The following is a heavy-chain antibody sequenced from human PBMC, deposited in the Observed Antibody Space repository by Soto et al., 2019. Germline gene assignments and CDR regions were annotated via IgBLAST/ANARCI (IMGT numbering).Heavy chain of an antibody. CDR3: ARAHYYGSGSTKNYYYYMDV. Sequence: SVKVSCKASGGTFSSYTISWVRQAPGQGLECMGRIIPILGIANYAQKFQGRVTITAGKSTSTAYMELSSLRSEDTAVYYCARAHYYGSGSTKNYYYYMDVWGKGTTVTVSS. CDR2: IIPILGIA. J-gene: IGHJ6*03. V-gene: IGHV1-69*02. CDR1: GGTFSSYT. D-gene: IGHD3-10*01.